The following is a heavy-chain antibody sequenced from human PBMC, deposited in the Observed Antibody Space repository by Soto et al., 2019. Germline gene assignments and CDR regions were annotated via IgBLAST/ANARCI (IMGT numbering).Heavy chain of an antibody. D-gene: IGHD5-18*01. J-gene: IGHJ4*02. CDR2: IWHDGSKK. V-gene: IGHV3-33*06. CDR3: VKDEVATSMFVNYFFES. Sequence: QVQLVESGGGVVQPGRSLRLSCVASGFIFSNYGIHWVRQAPGKGLEWVAIIWHDGSKKYYAESVKGRFTISRDNSSNMVYLQMDSLRAEDTAMYYCVKDEVATSMFVNYFFESWGQGTLVTVSS. CDR1: GFIFSNYG.